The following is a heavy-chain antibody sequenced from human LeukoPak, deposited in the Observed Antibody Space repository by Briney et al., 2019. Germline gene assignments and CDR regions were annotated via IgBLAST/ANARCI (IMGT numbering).Heavy chain of an antibody. CDR3: AREDIVVVPAAVNWFDP. D-gene: IGHD2-2*01. CDR2: INPNSGGT. V-gene: IGHV1-2*02. CDR1: GYTFTSYY. Sequence: ASVKVSCKASGYTFTSYYMHWVRQAPGQGLEWMGWINPNSGGTNYAQKFQGRVTMTRDTSISTAYMELSRLRSDDTAVYYCAREDIVVVPAAVNWFDPWGQGTLVTVSS. J-gene: IGHJ5*02.